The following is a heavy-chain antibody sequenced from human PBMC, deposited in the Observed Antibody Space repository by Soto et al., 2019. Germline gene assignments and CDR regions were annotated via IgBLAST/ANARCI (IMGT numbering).Heavy chain of an antibody. Sequence: SETLSLTCTVSGGSIISSSYYWGWIRQPPGKGLEWIGSIYYSGSTYYNPSLKSRVTISVDTSKNQFSLKLSSVTAADTAVYYCARHDYDSSGYGCDYWGQGTLVTVSS. CDR1: GGSIISSSYY. CDR2: IYYSGST. V-gene: IGHV4-39*01. D-gene: IGHD3-22*01. CDR3: ARHDYDSSGYGCDY. J-gene: IGHJ4*02.